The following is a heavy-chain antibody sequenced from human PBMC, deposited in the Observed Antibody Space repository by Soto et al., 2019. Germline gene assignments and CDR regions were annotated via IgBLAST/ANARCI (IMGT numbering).Heavy chain of an antibody. J-gene: IGHJ6*02. D-gene: IGHD2-2*01. V-gene: IGHV1-69*01. CDR2: IIPIFGTT. Sequence: QVQLVQSGAEVKKPGSSVKVSCKASGGTFSGYAISWVRQAPGQGLEWMGGIIPIFGTTHYAQKFQGRVTTTADESTSTTYLELRSLRPEDTAVYYCSTKPFRPLTPADYYYYYGIDVWAQGTTVTVSS. CDR3: STKPFRPLTPADYYYYYGIDV. CDR1: GGTFSGYA.